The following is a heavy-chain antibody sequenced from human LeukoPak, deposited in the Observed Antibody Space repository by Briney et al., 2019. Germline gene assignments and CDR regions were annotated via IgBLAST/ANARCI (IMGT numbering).Heavy chain of an antibody. J-gene: IGHJ5*02. Sequence: SETLSLTCAVYGGSFSGYYWSWIRQPPGKGLEWIGETNHSGSTNYNPSLKSRVTISVDTSKNQFSLKLSSVTAADTAVYYCARVVGRIVVVAANSWFDPWGQGTLVTVSS. CDR1: GGSFSGYY. D-gene: IGHD2-15*01. V-gene: IGHV4-34*01. CDR3: ARVVGRIVVVAANSWFDP. CDR2: TNHSGST.